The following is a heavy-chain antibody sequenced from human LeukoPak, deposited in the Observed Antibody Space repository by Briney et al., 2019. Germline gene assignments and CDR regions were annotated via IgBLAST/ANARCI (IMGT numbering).Heavy chain of an antibody. V-gene: IGHV1-2*02. J-gene: IGHJ3*02. Sequence: ASVKVSCKAPGNTFTGYFIHWVRQAPGQGFGWMGWNNPNSGGANYAQKFQGRVSMTRDTSINTAFMELSSLRSVDTAVYYCASLDAFDMWGQGTMVTVSS. CDR1: GNTFTGYF. CDR3: ASLDAFDM. CDR2: NNPNSGGA.